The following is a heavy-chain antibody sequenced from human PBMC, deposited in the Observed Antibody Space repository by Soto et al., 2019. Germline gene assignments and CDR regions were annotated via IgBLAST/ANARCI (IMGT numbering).Heavy chain of an antibody. J-gene: IGHJ4*03. Sequence: VASVKVSCKASGGTYNTLAISWVRQGPGHGLEWMGGIIAVLGPALYAQKFQGRVWITPDKSTTTAYLELTSLRSEHAAVYYCVGHAMRYFVSSG. D-gene: IGHD2-2*01. V-gene: IGHV1-69*10. CDR2: IIAVLGPA. CDR3: VGHAMRYFVS. CDR1: GGTYNTLA.